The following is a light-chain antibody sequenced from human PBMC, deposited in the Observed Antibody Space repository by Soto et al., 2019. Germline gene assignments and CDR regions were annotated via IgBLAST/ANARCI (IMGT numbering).Light chain of an antibody. CDR2: LNN. V-gene: IGLV1-40*01. CDR1: SSHIGAGYD. CDR3: QSYDSSLSAGV. J-gene: IGLJ3*02. Sequence: QSVLTQPPSVSGAPGQRVTISCTGSSSHIGAGYDIHWYQQIPGTAPKLSIYLNNNRPSGVPDRLSGSKSGTSASLAITGLQAEDEADYYCQSYDSSLSAGVFGGGTKLTVL.